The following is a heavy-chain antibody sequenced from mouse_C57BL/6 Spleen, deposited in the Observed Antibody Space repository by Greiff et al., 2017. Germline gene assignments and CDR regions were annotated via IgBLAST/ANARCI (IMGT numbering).Heavy chain of an antibody. CDR1: GYTFTDYY. CDR2: INPNNGGT. J-gene: IGHJ3*01. V-gene: IGHV1-26*01. Sequence: EVQLQQSGPELVKPGASVKISCKASGYTFTDYYMNWVKQSHGNSLEWIGDINPNNGGTSYNQKFKGKATLTVDKSSSTAYMELRSLTSEDSAVYYCARSQLRLPFAYWGQGTLVTVSA. CDR3: ARSQLRLPFAY. D-gene: IGHD3-2*02.